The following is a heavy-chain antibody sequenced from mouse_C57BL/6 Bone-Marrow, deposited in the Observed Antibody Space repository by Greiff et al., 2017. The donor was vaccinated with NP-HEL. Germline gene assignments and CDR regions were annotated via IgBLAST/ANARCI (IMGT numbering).Heavy chain of an antibody. CDR1: GFTFSDYY. J-gene: IGHJ2*01. CDR3: ARGELLYFDY. CDR2: ISNGGGST. Sequence: EVQLVESGGGLVQPGGSLKLSCAASGFTFSDYYMYWVRQTPEKRLEWVAYISNGGGSTYYPDTVKGRFTISRDNAKNTLYLQMSRLKSEDTAMYYCARGELLYFDYWGQGTTLTVSS. V-gene: IGHV5-12*01.